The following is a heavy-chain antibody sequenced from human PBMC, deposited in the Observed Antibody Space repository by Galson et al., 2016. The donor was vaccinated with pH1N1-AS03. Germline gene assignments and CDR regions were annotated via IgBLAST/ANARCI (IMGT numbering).Heavy chain of an antibody. D-gene: IGHD1-1*01. CDR1: GFIFNNHW. Sequence: SLRLSCAASGFIFNNHWMHWVRQPPGEGLVWVSCIDNDGKNTDYADSVKGRFIISRDNAKNTLYLEMNSLRVEDTSVYYCARDGMRGDACDIWGQGTMVTVSP. V-gene: IGHV3-74*01. CDR3: ARDGMRGDACDI. J-gene: IGHJ3*02. CDR2: IDNDGKNT.